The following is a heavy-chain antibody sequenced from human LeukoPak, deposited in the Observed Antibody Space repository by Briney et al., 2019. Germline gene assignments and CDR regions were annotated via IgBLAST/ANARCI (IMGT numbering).Heavy chain of an antibody. CDR2: ISWNSGSI. V-gene: IGHV3-9*01. Sequence: GGSLRLSCAASGFTFDDYAMHWVRQAPGKGLEWVSGISWNSGSIGYADSVKGRFTISRDNAKNSLYLQINSLRAGDTAIYYCTRAKITVAGGGYDYWGQGTLVTVSS. D-gene: IGHD6-19*01. CDR1: GFTFDDYA. CDR3: TRAKITVAGGGYDY. J-gene: IGHJ4*02.